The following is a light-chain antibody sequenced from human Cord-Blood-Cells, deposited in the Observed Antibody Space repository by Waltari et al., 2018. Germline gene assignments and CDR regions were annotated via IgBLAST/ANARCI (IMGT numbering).Light chain of an antibody. CDR3: QQYNNWPYS. J-gene: IGKJ2*03. CDR1: QSVSSN. CDR2: GAS. V-gene: IGKV3-15*01. Sequence: EIVMTQSPATLSVSPGARVTLSCRASQSVSSNLAWYQQKPGQAPRLLIYGASTRATGIPARFSGSGSGTEFTLTISSLQSEDFAVYYCQQYNNWPYSFGQGTKLEIK.